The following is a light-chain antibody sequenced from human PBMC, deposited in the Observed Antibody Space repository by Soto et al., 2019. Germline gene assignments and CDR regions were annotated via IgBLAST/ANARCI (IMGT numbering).Light chain of an antibody. CDR3: VAFAGGTYV. CDR2: DVN. J-gene: IGLJ1*01. CDR1: SSDVGAYIF. Sequence: QSVLTQPPSASGSPGQSVTISCTGTSSDVGAYIFDSWYQQHPGKAPKLMVYDVNRRPPGVPDRFFGSKSGNTASLTVSGLQDEDEADYYCVAFAGGTYVFGTGTKVTVL. V-gene: IGLV2-8*01.